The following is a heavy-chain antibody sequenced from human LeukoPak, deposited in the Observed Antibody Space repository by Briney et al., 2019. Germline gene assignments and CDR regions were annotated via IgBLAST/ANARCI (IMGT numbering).Heavy chain of an antibody. Sequence: ASVKVSCKASGYIFTSYSIIWVRQAPGQGLEWMGWISAYNDKTNYAQKLQGRATMTTDTSTSTAYMELRSLRSDDTAVYYCARPDYGGNRGAFDIWGQGTMVTVSS. D-gene: IGHD4-23*01. CDR3: ARPDYGGNRGAFDI. V-gene: IGHV1-18*01. CDR1: GYIFTSYS. J-gene: IGHJ3*02. CDR2: ISAYNDKT.